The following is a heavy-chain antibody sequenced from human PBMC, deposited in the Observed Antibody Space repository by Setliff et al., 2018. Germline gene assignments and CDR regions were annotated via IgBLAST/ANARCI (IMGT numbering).Heavy chain of an antibody. D-gene: IGHD1-26*01. Sequence: SETLSLTCAVSSLSVSSGYFWGWIRQPPGKGLEWIGCLYHGGTTHYNPSLKSRVTISLDTSKNGFSLKLSSVTAADTAVYYCARVPALGGMVGTHGIDYWGQGTLVTLL. CDR3: ARVPALGGMVGTHGIDY. V-gene: IGHV4-38-2*01. CDR1: SLSVSSGYF. J-gene: IGHJ4*02. CDR2: LYHGGTT.